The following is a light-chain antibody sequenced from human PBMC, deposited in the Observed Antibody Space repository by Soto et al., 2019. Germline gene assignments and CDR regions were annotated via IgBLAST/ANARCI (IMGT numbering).Light chain of an antibody. V-gene: IGKV3-20*01. CDR2: AAS. CDR1: QSISSSY. Sequence: EIVLTQSPGTLSLSPGERATLSCRASQSISSSYLAWYQQKPGQAPRLLIYAASSRATGIPDMFSGSGSGTDFTLTISRLEPEDFAVYYCQQYGSSSYTFGQGTQLEIK. J-gene: IGKJ2*01. CDR3: QQYGSSSYT.